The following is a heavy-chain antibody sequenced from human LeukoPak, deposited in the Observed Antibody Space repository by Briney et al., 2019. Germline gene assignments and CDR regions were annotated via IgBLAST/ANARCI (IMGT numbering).Heavy chain of an antibody. CDR2: INWDGGAY. J-gene: IGHJ4*02. CDR1: GNTFDDYG. D-gene: IGHD3-22*01. V-gene: IGHV3-20*04. CDR3: ARDLSSSWYSLAY. Sequence: GGSLRLSCTDPGNTFDDYGMTWVRQAPGKGLEWVSGINWDGGAYNYAASVKGRFTISRDNAKNSLYLEMNSLRVEDTAVYFCARDLSSSWYSLAYWGQGILVIVSS.